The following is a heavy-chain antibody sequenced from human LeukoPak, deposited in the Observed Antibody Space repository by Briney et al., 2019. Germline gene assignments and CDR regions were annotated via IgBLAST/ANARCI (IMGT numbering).Heavy chain of an antibody. J-gene: IGHJ6*02. D-gene: IGHD6-19*01. V-gene: IGHV3-21*04. CDR2: ISSSSSYI. CDR1: GFTFSSYS. CDR3: AKSKYSSGWYKAYYYYGMDV. Sequence: GGSLRLSCAASGFTFSSYSMNWVRQAPGKGLEWVSSISSSSSYIYYADSVKGRFTISRDNAKNSLYLQMNSLKAEDTALYYCAKSKYSSGWYKAYYYYGMDVWGQGTTVTVSS.